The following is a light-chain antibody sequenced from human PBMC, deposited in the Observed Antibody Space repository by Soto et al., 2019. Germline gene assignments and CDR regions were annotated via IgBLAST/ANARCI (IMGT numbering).Light chain of an antibody. J-gene: IGLJ2*01. CDR3: SSYASNRDVL. CDR2: DVS. V-gene: IGLV2-14*01. Sequence: QSALTRSASVSGSPGQSITIACTGTSSDVGGYNYVSWYQQHPGKAPKLMIYDVSNRPSGVSNRFSGSKSGNTASLTISGLQAEDEAEYYCSSYASNRDVLFGGGTKLTVL. CDR1: SSDVGGYNY.